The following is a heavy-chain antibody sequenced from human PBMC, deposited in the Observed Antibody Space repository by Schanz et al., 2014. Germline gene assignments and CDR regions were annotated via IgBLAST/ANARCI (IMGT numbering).Heavy chain of an antibody. CDR3: AKDMHKDYGGKPQAFDI. J-gene: IGHJ3*02. CDR2: IWFDGNNK. CDR1: GFTFSAYG. D-gene: IGHD4-17*01. Sequence: QVQLVESGGGVVQPGRSLRLSCAASGFTFSAYGMHWVRQAPGKGLEWVAVIWFDGNNKFYADSVKGRFTISRDNSKNTLYLQMSSLRAEDTALYYCAKDMHKDYGGKPQAFDIWGQGTMVTVSS. V-gene: IGHV3-33*06.